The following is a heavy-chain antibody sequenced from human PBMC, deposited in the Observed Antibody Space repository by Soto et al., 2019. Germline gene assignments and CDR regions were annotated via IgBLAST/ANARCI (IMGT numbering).Heavy chain of an antibody. CDR2: IIPIFGTA. CDR1: GGTFSSYA. D-gene: IGHD6-6*01. V-gene: IGHV1-69*13. Sequence: SVKVSCKASGGTFSSYAISWVRQAPGQGLEWMGGIIPIFGTANYAQKFQGRVTITADESTSTAYMELSSLRSEDTAVYYCASRPSYYYQLPYGRLGPRDHGHRLL. J-gene: IGHJ6*02. CDR3: ASRPSYYYQLPYGR.